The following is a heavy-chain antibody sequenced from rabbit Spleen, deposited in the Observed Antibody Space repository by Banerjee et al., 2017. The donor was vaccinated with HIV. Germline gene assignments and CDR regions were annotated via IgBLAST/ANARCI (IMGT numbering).Heavy chain of an antibody. D-gene: IGHD7-1*01. J-gene: IGHJ4*01. CDR1: GFSFRRGYD. CDR3: ARETWGSTGNYGL. Sequence: QEQLVESGGGLVKPGDSLTLTCTASGFSFRRGYDLCWVRQAPGKGLEWIACIGTGVGDTYYANWAKGRFTISKTSSTTVTLQVTSLTAADTATYFCARETWGSTGNYGLWGPGTLVTVS. CDR2: IGTGVGDT. V-gene: IGHV1S45*01.